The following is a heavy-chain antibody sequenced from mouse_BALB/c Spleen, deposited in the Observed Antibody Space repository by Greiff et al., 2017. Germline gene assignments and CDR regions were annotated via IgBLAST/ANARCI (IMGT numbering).Heavy chain of an antibody. CDR3: AREGYYGYAMDY. Sequence: EVKLMESGAELVKPGASVKLSCTASGFNIKDTYMHWVKQRPEQGLEWIGRIDPANGNTKYDPKFQGKATITADTSSNTAYLQLSSLTSEDTAVYYCAREGYYGYAMDYWGQGTSVTVSS. J-gene: IGHJ4*01. CDR1: GFNIKDTY. V-gene: IGHV14-3*02. D-gene: IGHD1-1*01. CDR2: IDPANGNT.